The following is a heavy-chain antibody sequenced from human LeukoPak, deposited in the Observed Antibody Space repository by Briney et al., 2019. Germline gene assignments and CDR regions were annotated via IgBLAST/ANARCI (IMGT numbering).Heavy chain of an antibody. CDR2: INHSGST. CDR1: DGFISSGGYY. J-gene: IGHJ6*02. Sequence: PSETLSLTCTVSDGFISSGGYYWSWIRQPPGKGLEWIGEINHSGSTNYNPSLKSRVTISVDTSKNQFSLKLSSVTAADTAVYYCARGKGYGDRPGGGHYYYYGMDVWGQGTTVTVSS. D-gene: IGHD4-17*01. V-gene: IGHV4-39*07. CDR3: ARGKGYGDRPGGGHYYYYGMDV.